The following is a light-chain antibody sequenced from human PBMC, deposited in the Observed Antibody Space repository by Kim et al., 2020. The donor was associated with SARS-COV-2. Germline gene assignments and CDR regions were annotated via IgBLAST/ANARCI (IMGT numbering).Light chain of an antibody. CDR1: QSVSSIY. CDR2: AAS. J-gene: IGKJ1*01. V-gene: IGKV3-20*01. CDR3: QQYTSSSWT. Sequence: ESVLTQSPGTLSLSPGERATLSCRASQSVSSIYLAWYQQKPGQAPRLLIYAASSRATGIPDRFSGSGSGTDFTLTISRLEPEDFAVYYCQQYTSSSWTFGQGTNVDIK.